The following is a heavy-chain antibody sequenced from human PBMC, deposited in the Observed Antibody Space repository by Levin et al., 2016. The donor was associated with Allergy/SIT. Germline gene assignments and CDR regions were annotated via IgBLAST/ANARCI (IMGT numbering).Heavy chain of an antibody. Sequence: ASVKVSCKASGYTFNNYAIHWVRQAPGQRLEWMGWIDAGNGRTKYSQNFQGRVTITRDTSANTADVELNSLKFEDTALYYCARGRWSASSVAYYLDSWGQGALVTVSS. V-gene: IGHV1-3*01. CDR1: GYTFNNYA. CDR2: IDAGNGRT. CDR3: ARGRWSASSVAYYLDS. J-gene: IGHJ4*02. D-gene: IGHD4-23*01.